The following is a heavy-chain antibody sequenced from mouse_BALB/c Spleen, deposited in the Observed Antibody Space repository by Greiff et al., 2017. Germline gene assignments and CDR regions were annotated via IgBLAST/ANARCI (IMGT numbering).Heavy chain of an antibody. CDR3: APLITTAFAY. CDR2: IYPGDGDT. D-gene: IGHD1-2*01. J-gene: IGHJ3*01. V-gene: IGHV1-80*01. CDR1: GYAFSSYW. Sequence: QVQLQQSGAELVRPGSSVKISCKASGYAFSSYWMNWVKQRPGQGLEWIGQIYPGDGDTNYNGKFKGKATLTADKSSSTAYMQLSSLTSEDSAVYFCAPLITTAFAYWGQGTLVTVSA.